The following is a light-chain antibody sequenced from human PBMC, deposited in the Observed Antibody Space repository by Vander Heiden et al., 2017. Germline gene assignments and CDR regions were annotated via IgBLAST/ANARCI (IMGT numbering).Light chain of an antibody. Sequence: SYVLTQPPSVSVAAGQTARITWGGNNIGSKSVHWYQQKPGPAPVLVVYDDSGRPSGIPERFSGSNSGNTATLTISRVEAGDEADYYCQVWDSSSDHRVFGGGTKLTVL. J-gene: IGLJ3*02. CDR1: NIGSKS. V-gene: IGLV3-21*02. CDR3: QVWDSSSDHRV. CDR2: DDS.